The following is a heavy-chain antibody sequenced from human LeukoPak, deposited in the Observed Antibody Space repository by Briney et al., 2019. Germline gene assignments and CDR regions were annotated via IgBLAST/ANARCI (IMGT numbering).Heavy chain of an antibody. D-gene: IGHD2-21*02. V-gene: IGHV1-46*01. CDR2: INPSGGGT. CDR1: GYTFTIYY. J-gene: IGHJ4*02. CDR3: ARGGVVTAYTAAFDY. Sequence: GASVKVSFKASGYTFTIYYLHWVRQAPGQGLGWMGIINPSGGGTSNARNFQGRVTLTRDTSTSTVYMELSSLRSEDTAVYYCARGGVVTAYTAAFDYWGQGTLVTVSS.